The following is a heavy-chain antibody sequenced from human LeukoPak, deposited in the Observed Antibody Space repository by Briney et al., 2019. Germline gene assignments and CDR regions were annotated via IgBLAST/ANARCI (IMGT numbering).Heavy chain of an antibody. CDR1: GYTFTSYY. J-gene: IGHJ5*02. CDR2: INPSGGST. Sequence: ASVKVSCKASGYTFTSYYMHWVRQAPGQGLEWMGIINPSGGSTSYAQRFQGRVTMTRDMSTSTDYMELSSLRSEDTAIYYCARDNSVGDNAWWFDPWGQGTLVTVSS. CDR3: ARDNSVGDNAWWFDP. V-gene: IGHV1-46*01. D-gene: IGHD1-26*01.